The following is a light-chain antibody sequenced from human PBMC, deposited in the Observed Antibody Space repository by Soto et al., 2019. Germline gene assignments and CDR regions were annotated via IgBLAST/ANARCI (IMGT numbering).Light chain of an antibody. CDR1: SSDVGAYNS. CDR3: RSFPYSNSYV. J-gene: IGLJ1*01. Sequence: QSALTQPASVSGSPGQSIAISCTGTSSDVGAYNSFSSYQQYPVKAPKLMIHHVNNRPSGISDRFSGSKSGKTSCLAISGLQAEDEADYYCRSFPYSNSYVFGTGTKVTVL. V-gene: IGLV2-14*03. CDR2: HVN.